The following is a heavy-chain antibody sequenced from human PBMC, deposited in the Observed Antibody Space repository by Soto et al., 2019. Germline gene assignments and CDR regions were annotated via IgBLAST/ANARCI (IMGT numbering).Heavy chain of an antibody. Sequence: GESLKISCKGSGYNFAGYWIAWVRQMPGKGLELMGIIYPSDSDTRYRPSFQGQVTISADKSISSAYLQWSSLRASDTAMYYCARGGASTRTFDYWGQGTPVTVSS. CDR2: IYPSDSDT. J-gene: IGHJ4*02. D-gene: IGHD1-1*01. CDR1: GYNFAGYW. CDR3: ARGGASTRTFDY. V-gene: IGHV5-51*01.